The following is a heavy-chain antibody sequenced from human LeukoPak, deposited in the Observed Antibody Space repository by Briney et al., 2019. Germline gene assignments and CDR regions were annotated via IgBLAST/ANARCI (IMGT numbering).Heavy chain of an antibody. CDR3: ARGRSSSWYNWFDP. Sequence: PSETLSLTCAVSGGSISSGGYSWSWIRQPPGKGLEWIGYIYHSGSTYYNPSLKSRVTISVDRSKNQFSLKLSSVTAADTAVYYCARGRSSSWYNWFDPWGQGTLVTVSS. J-gene: IGHJ5*02. D-gene: IGHD6-13*01. CDR1: GGSISSGGYS. CDR2: IYHSGST. V-gene: IGHV4-30-2*01.